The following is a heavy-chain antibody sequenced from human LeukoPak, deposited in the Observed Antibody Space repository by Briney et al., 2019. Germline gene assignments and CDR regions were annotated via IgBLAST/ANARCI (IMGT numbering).Heavy chain of an antibody. V-gene: IGHV3-33*06. CDR1: GFTFSSYG. Sequence: PGRSLRLSCAASGFTFSSYGMHWVRQAPGKGLEWVAVIWYDGSNKYYADPVKGRFTISRDNSKNTLYLQMNSLRAEDTAVYYCAKDRGSGWNGPDYWGQGTLVTVSS. J-gene: IGHJ4*02. CDR3: AKDRGSGWNGPDY. D-gene: IGHD6-19*01. CDR2: IWYDGSNK.